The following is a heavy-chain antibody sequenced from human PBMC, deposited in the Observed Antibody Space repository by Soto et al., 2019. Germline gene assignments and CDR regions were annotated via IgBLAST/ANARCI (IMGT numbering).Heavy chain of an antibody. CDR1: GDTFTTYG. V-gene: IGHV1-18*01. D-gene: IGHD3-16*01. CDR3: ARDHYFGDHQY. CDR2: ISAYSGKT. J-gene: IGHJ4*02. Sequence: QVQLVQSGGEVKKPGASVKVSCKTSGDTFTTYGISWVRQATGQGLEWVGWISAYSGKTHYAQKFKGKVTMTTDTPTNTAYLELMSLRSHDTAVYYSARDHYFGDHQYWGQGTLGTVSA.